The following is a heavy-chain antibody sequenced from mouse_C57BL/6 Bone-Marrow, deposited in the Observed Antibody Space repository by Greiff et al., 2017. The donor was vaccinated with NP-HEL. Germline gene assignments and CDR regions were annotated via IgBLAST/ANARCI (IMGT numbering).Heavy chain of an antibody. D-gene: IGHD2-3*01. CDR3: ASHDGYNYYAMDY. J-gene: IGHJ4*01. V-gene: IGHV2-6*01. CDR1: GFSLTSYG. CDR2: IWGVGST. Sequence: VQLQESGPGLVAPSQCLSITCTVSGFSLTSYGVHWVRQSPGKGLEWLGVIWGVGSTTYNSALNSRLSISKNNSTSQFFLKTNSLQTDDTAMYYCASHDGYNYYAMDYWGQGTSVTVSS.